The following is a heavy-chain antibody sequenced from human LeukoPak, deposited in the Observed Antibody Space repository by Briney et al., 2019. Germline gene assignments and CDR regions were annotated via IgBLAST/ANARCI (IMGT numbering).Heavy chain of an antibody. J-gene: IGHJ4*02. CDR3: AKDSIPAVAGLFDY. Sequence: SLRLSCAASGFTFDDYAMHRVRQAPGKGLEWVSGISWNSGSIGYADSVKGRFTISRDNAKNSLYLQMNSLRAEDTALYYCAKDSIPAVAGLFDYWGQGTLVTVSS. CDR2: ISWNSGSI. D-gene: IGHD6-19*01. CDR1: GFTFDDYA. V-gene: IGHV3-9*01.